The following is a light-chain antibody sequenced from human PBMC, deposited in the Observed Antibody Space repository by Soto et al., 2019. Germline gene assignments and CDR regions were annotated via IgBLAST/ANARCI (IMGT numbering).Light chain of an antibody. CDR2: AAS. CDR3: QKYNSAPQT. J-gene: IGKJ1*01. V-gene: IGKV1-27*01. CDR1: QGISNY. Sequence: DIQMTQSPSSLSAAVGDRVTITGRASQGISNYLAWYQQKPGKVPKVLIYAASTLQSGVPSRFSGSGSETDFTLTISSLQPEDVATYYCQKYNSAPQTFGQGTKVDIK.